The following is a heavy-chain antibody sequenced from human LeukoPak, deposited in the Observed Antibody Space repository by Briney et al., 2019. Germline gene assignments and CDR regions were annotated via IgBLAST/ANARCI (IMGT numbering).Heavy chain of an antibody. CDR2: ISTSGSNT. Sequence: GGPLRLSCAASGFTFSNCAMTWVRQAPGRGLEWVSAISTSGSNTNYVDSVKGRFTISRDNSKSTLYLQMNSLRAEDTAVYHCAKGGRSDWYYFDYWGQGTLVTVSS. CDR3: AKGGRSDWYYFDY. J-gene: IGHJ4*02. V-gene: IGHV3-23*01. CDR1: GFTFSNCA. D-gene: IGHD3-9*01.